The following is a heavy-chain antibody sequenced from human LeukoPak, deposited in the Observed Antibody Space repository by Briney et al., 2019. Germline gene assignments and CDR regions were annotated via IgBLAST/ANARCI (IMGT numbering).Heavy chain of an antibody. CDR3: TTYYYDSSGYYYPYYFDY. CDR1: GFTFSTYA. D-gene: IGHD3-22*01. J-gene: IGHJ4*02. V-gene: IGHV3-23*01. CDR2: ISNSGGTT. Sequence: GGSLRLSCAASGFTFSTYAMSWVRQAPGKGLEWVSSISNSGGTTYYADAVKGRFTISRDNSRNTLVLQMNSLRAEDTAVYYCTTYYYDSSGYYYPYYFDYWGQGTLVTVSS.